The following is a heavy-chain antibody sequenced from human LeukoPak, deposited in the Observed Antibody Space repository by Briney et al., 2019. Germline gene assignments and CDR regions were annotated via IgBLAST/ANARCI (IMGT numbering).Heavy chain of an antibody. V-gene: IGHV4-59*01. CDR1: GGSISSYY. J-gene: IGHJ4*02. D-gene: IGHD6-19*01. CDR2: IYYSGST. Sequence: SETLSLTCTVSGGSISSYYWSWIRQPPGKGLEWIGYIYYSGSTSYNPSLKGRVTISVDTSKNQFSLKLSSVTAADTAVYYCAREQWLVSSHYFDYWGQGTLVTVSS. CDR3: AREQWLVSSHYFDY.